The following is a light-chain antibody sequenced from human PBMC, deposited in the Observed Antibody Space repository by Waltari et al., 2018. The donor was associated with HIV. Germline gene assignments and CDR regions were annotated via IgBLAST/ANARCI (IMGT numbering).Light chain of an antibody. CDR1: SSDFGAYTL. CDR2: EVT. J-gene: IGLJ3*02. V-gene: IGLV2-23*02. CDR3: CSYAGSGLV. Sequence: QSALTQSASVSGSPGPSITIPCTGTSSDFGAYTLVSWYQQHPGEVPKLLIYEVTKRPSGVSTRFSGSKSANTASLTISGLQAEDEADYYCCSYAGSGLVFGGGTKLTVL.